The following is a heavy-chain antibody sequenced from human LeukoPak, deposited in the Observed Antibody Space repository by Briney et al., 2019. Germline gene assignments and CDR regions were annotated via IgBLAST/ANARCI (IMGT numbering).Heavy chain of an antibody. Sequence: PSDTLSLTCTASSGSITSYHWSWVRQPAGEGLEWIERMQTSGRIDYNLSLKSRLTMSVGRSKNHPSLRLSSVVAADTAVYYCARGHGDSWSVFDYWGQGILVTISS. CDR3: ARGHGDSWSVFDY. V-gene: IGHV4-4*07. D-gene: IGHD6-13*01. CDR2: MQTSGRI. J-gene: IGHJ4*02. CDR1: SGSITSYH.